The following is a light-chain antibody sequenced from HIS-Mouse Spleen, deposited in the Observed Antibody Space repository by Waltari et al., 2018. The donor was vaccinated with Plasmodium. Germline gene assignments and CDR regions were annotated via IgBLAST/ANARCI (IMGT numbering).Light chain of an antibody. V-gene: IGKV1-33*01. J-gene: IGKJ3*01. Sequence: DIKMTQSPSSLSASVGDRVTIICQASQDISNYLNWYQQKPGKAPKLLIYDASNLETGVPSRFSGSGSGTDFTFTISSLQPEDIATYYCQQYDNLPPLFTFGPGTKVGIK. CDR3: QQYDNLPPLFT. CDR2: DAS. CDR1: QDISNY.